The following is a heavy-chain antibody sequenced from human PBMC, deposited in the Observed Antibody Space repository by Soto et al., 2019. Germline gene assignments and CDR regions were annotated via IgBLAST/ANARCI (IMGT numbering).Heavy chain of an antibody. CDR1: GFAFSADA. CDR3: VRGIGYWVLSEN. CDR2: LWADGSRQ. Sequence: QVQLVESGGGVIQPGKSLRLSCAASGFAFSADAMHWVRQAPGKGLEWVAVLWADGSRQFYLDSVKGRFSISRDNSKNTLYLQMTNLGIDDTAMYFCVRGIGYWVLSENWGQGTLVSVSS. D-gene: IGHD2-2*03. V-gene: IGHV3-33*01. J-gene: IGHJ4*02.